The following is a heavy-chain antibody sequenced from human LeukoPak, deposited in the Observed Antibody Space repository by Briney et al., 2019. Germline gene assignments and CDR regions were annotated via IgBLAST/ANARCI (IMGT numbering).Heavy chain of an antibody. J-gene: IGHJ4*02. CDR3: ATEGTIAVAGSFDY. CDR1: GYTLTELS. Sequence: ASVKVSCKVSGYTLTELSVHWVRQAPGKGLEWMGGFDPEDGETIYAQKFQGRVTMTEDTSTDTAYMELSSLRSEDTAVYYCATEGTIAVAGSFDYWGQGTLVTVSS. D-gene: IGHD6-19*01. V-gene: IGHV1-24*01. CDR2: FDPEDGET.